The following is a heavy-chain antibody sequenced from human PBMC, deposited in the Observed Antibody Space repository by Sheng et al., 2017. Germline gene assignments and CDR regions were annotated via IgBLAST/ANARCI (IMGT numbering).Heavy chain of an antibody. V-gene: IGHV1-69*04. CDR1: GGTFSSYA. D-gene: IGHD2-15*01. Sequence: QVQLVQSGAEVKKPGSSVKVSCKASGGTFSSYAISWVRQAPGQGLEWMGGIIPILGIANYAQKFQGRVTITADKSTSTAYMELSSLRSEDTAVYYCARGSRNSRYCSGGSCHYYYYMDVWGERDHGHRLL. CDR3: ARGSRNSRYCSGGSCHYYYYMDV. J-gene: IGHJ6*03. CDR2: IIPILGIA.